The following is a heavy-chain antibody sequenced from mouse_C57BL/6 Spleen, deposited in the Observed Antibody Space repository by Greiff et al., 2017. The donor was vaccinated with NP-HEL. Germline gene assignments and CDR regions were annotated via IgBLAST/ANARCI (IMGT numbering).Heavy chain of an antibody. CDR2: ISDGGSYT. Sequence: EVQLVESGGGLVKPGGSLKLSCAASGFTFSSYAMSWVRQTPEKRLEWVATISDGGSYTYYPDNVKGRITISRDNAKNNLYLQMSNLKSEDTAMYYCARAPYYGSSWYWYFDVWGKGTTVTVSS. D-gene: IGHD1-1*01. V-gene: IGHV5-4*01. CDR3: ARAPYYGSSWYWYFDV. CDR1: GFTFSSYA. J-gene: IGHJ1*03.